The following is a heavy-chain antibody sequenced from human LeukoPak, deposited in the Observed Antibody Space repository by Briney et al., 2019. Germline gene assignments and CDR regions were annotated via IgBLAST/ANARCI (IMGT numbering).Heavy chain of an antibody. CDR1: EFTFSNYA. CDR3: AKDKASVAAKGPFDY. V-gene: IGHV3-23*01. J-gene: IGHJ4*02. CDR2: ISGSGAST. Sequence: PGGSLRLSCAASEFTFSNYAMTWVRQAPGKGLEWVSSISGSGASTYYADSVKGRFTISRDNSKNTLYLQFNSLRAEDTAVYYCAKDKASVAAKGPFDYWGQGTLVTVS. D-gene: IGHD2-15*01.